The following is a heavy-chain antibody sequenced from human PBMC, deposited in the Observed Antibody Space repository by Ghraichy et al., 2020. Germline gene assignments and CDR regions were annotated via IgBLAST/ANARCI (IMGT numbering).Heavy chain of an antibody. V-gene: IGHV3-30*18. CDR2: VSNDDSRQ. Sequence: GESLNISCAASGFTFTNYGIHWVRQAPGKGLEWVAVVSNDDSRQYYVDSVKGRFTISRDNSRNTVSLQMNNLRGEDTAVYYCAKDRAIALRSGMDVWGQGTTVIVSS. CDR1: GFTFTNYG. CDR3: AKDRAIALRSGMDV. D-gene: IGHD2-21*01. J-gene: IGHJ6*02.